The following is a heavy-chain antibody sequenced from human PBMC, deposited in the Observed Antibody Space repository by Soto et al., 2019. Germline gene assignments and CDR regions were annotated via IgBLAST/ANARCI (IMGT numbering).Heavy chain of an antibody. CDR1: GGTFSSYA. J-gene: IGHJ4*02. CDR3: ARVPVVGATRYYFDY. CDR2: IIPIFGTA. Sequence: SVKVSCKASGGTFSSYAIGCVRQAPGQGLEWMGGIIPIFGTANYAQKFQGRVTITADESTSTAYMELSSLRSEDTAVYYCARVPVVGATRYYFDYWGQGTLVTV. V-gene: IGHV1-69*13. D-gene: IGHD1-26*01.